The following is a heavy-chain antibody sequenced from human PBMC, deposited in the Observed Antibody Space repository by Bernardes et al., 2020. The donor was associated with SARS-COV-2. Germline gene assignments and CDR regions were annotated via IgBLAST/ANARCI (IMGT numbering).Heavy chain of an antibody. CDR3: ARHNGYNSGLDY. V-gene: IGHV5-51*01. D-gene: IGHD5-12*01. J-gene: IGHJ4*02. CDR1: GYSFPTYW. CDR2: VFPGDSYT. Sequence: GESLKISCQPSGYSFPTYWVAWVRQMPGKGLEWMGTVFPGDSYTTYSPSFQGRVTISADKSTSTAYLQWTSLKASDTAIYYCARHNGYNSGLDYWGQGTLVTVSS.